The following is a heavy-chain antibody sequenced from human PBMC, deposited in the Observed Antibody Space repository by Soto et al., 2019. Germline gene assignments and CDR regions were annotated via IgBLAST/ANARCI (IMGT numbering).Heavy chain of an antibody. Sequence: EVQLVESGGGLVQPGGSLRLSCAASGFNFRSDWMSWVRQAPGKWLEWVATITNDGNAKLYGDSVKGRFSISRDNSRNSLFLQMDNLRADDSAVYYFVGEHWYHFAPWGQGTLVTVSS. CDR1: GFNFRSDW. CDR2: ITNDGNAK. V-gene: IGHV3-7*01. CDR3: VGEHWYHFAP. D-gene: IGHD1-20*01. J-gene: IGHJ5*02.